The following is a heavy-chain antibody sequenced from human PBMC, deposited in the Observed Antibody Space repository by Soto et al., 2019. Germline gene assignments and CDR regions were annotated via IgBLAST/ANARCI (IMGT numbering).Heavy chain of an antibody. CDR1: GGTFSSYA. D-gene: IGHD5-12*01. J-gene: IGHJ6*02. Sequence: QVQLVQSGAEVKKPGSSVKVSCKASGGTFSSYAISWVRQAPGQGLEWMGGIIPIFGTANYAQKFQGRVTITADESTSTAYMELSSLRSEDTAVYYCARGEYSGYNKTYYYYYGMDVWGQGTTVTVSS. CDR3: ARGEYSGYNKTYYYYYGMDV. V-gene: IGHV1-69*01. CDR2: IIPIFGTA.